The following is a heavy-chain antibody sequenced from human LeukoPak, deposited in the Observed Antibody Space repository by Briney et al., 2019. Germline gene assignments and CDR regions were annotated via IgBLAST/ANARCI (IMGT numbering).Heavy chain of an antibody. J-gene: IGHJ6*03. Sequence: GGSLRLSCVTSGLTFSNYWMSWVRQAPGKGLEWVANIKQDGSEKYYVDSVKGRFTISRDNAKNSLYLQMNSLRAEDMALYYCAKGAAGYYYYYMDVWGKGTTVTVSS. CDR2: IKQDGSEK. V-gene: IGHV3-7*03. CDR1: GLTFSNYW. D-gene: IGHD6-13*01. CDR3: AKGAAGYYYYYMDV.